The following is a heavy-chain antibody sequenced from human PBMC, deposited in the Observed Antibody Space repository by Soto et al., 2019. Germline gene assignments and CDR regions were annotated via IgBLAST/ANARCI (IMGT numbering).Heavy chain of an antibody. J-gene: IGHJ4*02. CDR2: IKSKTDGGTT. D-gene: IGHD2-15*01. V-gene: IGHV3-15*01. CDR3: TTKGVAATRGGFDY. CDR1: GFTFSNAW. Sequence: PGGSLRLSCAASGFTFSNAWMSWVRQAPGKGLEWVGRIKSKTDGGTTDYAAPVRGRFTISRGDSKNTLYLQMNSLKTEDTAVYYCTTKGVAATRGGFDYWGQGTLVTVSS.